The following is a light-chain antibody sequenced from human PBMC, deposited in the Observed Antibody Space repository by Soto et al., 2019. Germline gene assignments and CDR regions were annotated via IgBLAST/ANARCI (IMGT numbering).Light chain of an antibody. CDR1: SSDIGGYDY. CDR3: TSYASGSSHVV. CDR2: DVN. J-gene: IGLJ2*01. V-gene: IGLV2-14*01. Sequence: QSALTQPASVSGSPGQSITLSCTGTSSDIGGYDYVSWYQRHPGKAPKLIIYDVNNRPSGVSNRFSGSKSGNTASLTISGLRAEDEADYYCTSYASGSSHVVFGGGTKVTVL.